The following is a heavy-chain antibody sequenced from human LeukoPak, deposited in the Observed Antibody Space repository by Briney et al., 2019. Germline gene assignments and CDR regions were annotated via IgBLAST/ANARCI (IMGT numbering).Heavy chain of an antibody. V-gene: IGHV3-15*01. CDR3: TAQGGY. CDR2: IKRKTDGGTS. D-gene: IGHD3-16*01. J-gene: IGHJ4*02. Sequence: GGSLRLSCAASGFTVSNAWMSWVRQAPGEGLEWVGRIKRKTDGGTSDYAAPVKGRFTISRDDSENTLNLQMNSLKTEDTAVYYCTAQGGYWGQGTLVTISS. CDR1: GFTVSNAW.